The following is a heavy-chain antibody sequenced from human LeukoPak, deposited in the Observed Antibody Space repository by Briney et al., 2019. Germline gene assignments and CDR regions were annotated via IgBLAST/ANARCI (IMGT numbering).Heavy chain of an antibody. J-gene: IGHJ3*02. Sequence: SVKGRFTISRDNAKNSLFLQMNSLRVEDTAVYYCARGGVVRGVHAFDIWGQGTMVTVSS. D-gene: IGHD3-10*01. CDR3: ARGGVVRGVHAFDI. V-gene: IGHV3-11*06.